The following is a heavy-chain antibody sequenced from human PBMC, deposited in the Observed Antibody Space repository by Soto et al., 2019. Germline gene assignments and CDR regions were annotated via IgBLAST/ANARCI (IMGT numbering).Heavy chain of an antibody. CDR2: ISAYNGNT. V-gene: IGHV1-18*01. CDR1: GYTFTSYG. Sequence: ASVKVSCNASGYTFTSYGISWVRPAPGQGLEWMGWISAYNGNTNYAQKLQGRVTMTTDTSTSTAYMELRSLRSDDTAVYYCARDVFCGGAPACPDMDVWGQGTTVTVSS. CDR3: ARDVFCGGAPACPDMDV. D-gene: IGHD2-21*01. J-gene: IGHJ6*02.